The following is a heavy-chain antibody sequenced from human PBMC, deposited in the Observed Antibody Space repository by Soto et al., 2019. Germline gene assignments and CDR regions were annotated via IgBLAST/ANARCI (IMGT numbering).Heavy chain of an antibody. J-gene: IGHJ6*02. CDR1: GYSFTSYW. D-gene: IGHD2-2*01. CDR2: IYPGDSDT. CDR3: ARVGMVDIVVVPPSYGMDV. Sequence: GESLKISCKGSGYSFTSYWIGWVRQMPGKGLEWMGIIYPGDSDTRYSPSFQGQVTISADKSISTAYLQWSSLKASDTAMYYCARVGMVDIVVVPPSYGMDVWGQGTTVTVSS. V-gene: IGHV5-51*01.